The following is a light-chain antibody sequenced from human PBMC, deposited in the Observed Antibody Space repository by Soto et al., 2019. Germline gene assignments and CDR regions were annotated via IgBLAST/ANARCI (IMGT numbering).Light chain of an antibody. J-gene: IGKJ4*01. V-gene: IGKV3-11*01. CDR3: QQRGNWPALT. CDR1: QSVSRY. Sequence: EIVLTQSPATLSLSPGERATLSCRASQSVSRYLAWYQQKPGQAPRLLIYDASNRATGIPARFSGSGSGTDFTLTISSLEPEDFAVYYCQQRGNWPALTFGGGTKLEIE. CDR2: DAS.